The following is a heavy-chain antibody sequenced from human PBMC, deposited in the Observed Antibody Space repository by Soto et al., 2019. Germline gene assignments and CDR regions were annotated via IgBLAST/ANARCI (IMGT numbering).Heavy chain of an antibody. D-gene: IGHD2-15*01. CDR3: AKDPYCSGGSCPSLPHY. CDR2: ISYDGSNK. V-gene: IGHV3-30*18. Sequence: QVQLVESGGGVVQPGRSLRLSCAASGFTFSSYGTHWVRPAPGKGLEWVAVISYDGSNKYYADSVKGRFTISRDNSKNTPYLQMNSLRAEDTTVYYCAKDPYCSGGSCPSLPHYWGQGTLVTVSS. CDR1: GFTFSSYG. J-gene: IGHJ4*02.